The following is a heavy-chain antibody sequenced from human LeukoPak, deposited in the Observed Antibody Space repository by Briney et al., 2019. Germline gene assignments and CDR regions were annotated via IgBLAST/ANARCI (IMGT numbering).Heavy chain of an antibody. CDR1: GFTFSSYS. CDR3: ARDLRTVSAFDI. CDR2: ISSSSSTI. Sequence: GGSLRLTCAASGFTFSSYSMNWVRQAPGKGLEWVSYISSSSSTIYYADSVKGRFTISRDNAKNSLYLQMNSLRAEDTAVYYCARDLRTVSAFDIWGQGTMVTVSS. D-gene: IGHD4-17*01. J-gene: IGHJ3*02. V-gene: IGHV3-48*01.